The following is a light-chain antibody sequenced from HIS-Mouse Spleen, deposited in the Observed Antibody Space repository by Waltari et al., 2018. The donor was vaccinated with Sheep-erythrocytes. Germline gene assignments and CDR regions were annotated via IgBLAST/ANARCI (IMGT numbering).Light chain of an antibody. V-gene: IGLV2-11*01. CDR3: CSYAGSYNHV. CDR1: SSDVGGYNY. CDR2: DVS. J-gene: IGLJ1*01. Sequence: QSALTQPRSVSGSPGQPVTISCTGTSSDVGGYNYVSWYQQHPGKAPKLMIYDVSTRPSAVPDRFSGSKSGITASLTISGLQAEDEADYYCCSYAGSYNHVFATGTKVTVL.